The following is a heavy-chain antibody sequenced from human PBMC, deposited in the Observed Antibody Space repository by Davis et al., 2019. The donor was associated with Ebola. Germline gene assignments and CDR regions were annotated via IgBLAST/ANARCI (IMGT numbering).Heavy chain of an antibody. CDR1: GGSFSGYY. V-gene: IGHV4-34*01. J-gene: IGHJ6*02. CDR2: INHSGST. CDR3: ARDLRVTMVRGVIIEAFGMDV. D-gene: IGHD3-10*01. Sequence: MPSETLSLTCAVYGGSFSGYYWSWIRQPPGKGLEWIGEINHSGSTNYNPSLKSRVTISVDTSKNQFSLKLSSVTAADTAVYYCARDLRVTMVRGVIIEAFGMDVWGQGTTVTVSS.